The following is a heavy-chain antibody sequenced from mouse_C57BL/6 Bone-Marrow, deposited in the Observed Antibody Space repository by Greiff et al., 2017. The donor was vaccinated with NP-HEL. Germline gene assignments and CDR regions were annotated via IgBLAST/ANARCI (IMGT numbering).Heavy chain of an antibody. CDR1: GYTFTSYT. D-gene: IGHD1-1*01. CDR3: ARGGTTVVAAYWYFDV. J-gene: IGHJ1*03. CDR2: INPSSGYT. V-gene: IGHV1-4*01. Sequence: QVQLQQSGAELARPGASVKMSCKASGYTFTSYTMHWVKQRPGQGLEWIGYINPSSGYTKYNQKFKDKATLTADKSSSTAYMQLSSLTSEDSAVYYVARGGTTVVAAYWYFDVWGTGTTVTVSS.